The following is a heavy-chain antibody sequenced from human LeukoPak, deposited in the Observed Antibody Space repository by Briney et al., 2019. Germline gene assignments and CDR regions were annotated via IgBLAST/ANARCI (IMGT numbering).Heavy chain of an antibody. Sequence: GGSLRLSCAASGFAFSDYHMSWIRQAPGKGLEWVSYIKSGDSTIYYADSVKGRFTTSRDNAKNTLFLQMNSLRAEDTAVYYCTRDFDFSSAIWGQGTLVTVSS. V-gene: IGHV3-11*04. J-gene: IGHJ4*02. CDR2: IKSGDSTI. D-gene: IGHD3-3*01. CDR1: GFAFSDYH. CDR3: TRDFDFSSAI.